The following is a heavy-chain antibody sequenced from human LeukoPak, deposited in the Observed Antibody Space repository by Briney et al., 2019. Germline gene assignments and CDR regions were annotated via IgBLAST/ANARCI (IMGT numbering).Heavy chain of an antibody. CDR2: ISSSSSTI. D-gene: IGHD3-3*01. V-gene: IGHV3-48*01. CDR1: GFTFDDYG. Sequence: GGSLRLSCAASGFTFDDYGMSWVRQAPGKGLEWVSYISSSSSTIYYADSVKGRFTISRDNAKNSLYLQMNSLRAEDTAVYYCAGGEYDFWSGYLDAFDIWGQGTMVTVSS. J-gene: IGHJ3*02. CDR3: AGGEYDFWSGYLDAFDI.